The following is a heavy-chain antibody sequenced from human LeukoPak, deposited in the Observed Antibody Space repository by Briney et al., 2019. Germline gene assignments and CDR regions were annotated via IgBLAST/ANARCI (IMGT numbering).Heavy chain of an antibody. CDR1: GGSISSGGYS. Sequence: SQTLSLTCAVSGGSISSGGYSWSWIRQPPGKGLEWIGYIYHSGSTHYNPSLKSRVTISVDRSKNQFSLKLSSVTAADTAVYYCARAADTCYCDYWGQGTLVTVSS. CDR2: IYHSGST. J-gene: IGHJ4*02. D-gene: IGHD5-18*01. V-gene: IGHV4-30-2*01. CDR3: ARAADTCYCDY.